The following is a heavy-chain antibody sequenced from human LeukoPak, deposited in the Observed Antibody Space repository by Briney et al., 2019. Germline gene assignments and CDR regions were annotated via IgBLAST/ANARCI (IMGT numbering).Heavy chain of an antibody. D-gene: IGHD3-22*01. CDR3: ARGPTYYYDSSGYSFFFQH. CDR1: GGSISSYY. Sequence: PSETLSLTCTVSGGSISSYYWSWIRQPAGKGLEWIGHIYSSGRPNYNPSLKSRVTMSVDTSKNQFSLKLTSVTAADTAVYYCARGPTYYYDSSGYSFFFQHWGQGTLVTVSS. CDR2: IYSSGRP. J-gene: IGHJ1*01. V-gene: IGHV4-4*07.